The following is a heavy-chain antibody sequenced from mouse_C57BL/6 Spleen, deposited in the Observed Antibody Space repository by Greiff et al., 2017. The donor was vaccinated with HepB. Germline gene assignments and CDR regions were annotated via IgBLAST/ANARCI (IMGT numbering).Heavy chain of an antibody. Sequence: QVQLQQSGAELVKPGASVKISCKASGYAFSSYWMNWVKQRPGKGLEWIGQIYPGDGDTNYNGKFKGKATLTADKSSSTAYMQLSRLTAEDSAVYFCARSGGSSYAMDYWGQGTSVTVSS. D-gene: IGHD1-1*01. CDR2: IYPGDGDT. J-gene: IGHJ4*01. V-gene: IGHV1-80*01. CDR1: GYAFSSYW. CDR3: ARSGGSSYAMDY.